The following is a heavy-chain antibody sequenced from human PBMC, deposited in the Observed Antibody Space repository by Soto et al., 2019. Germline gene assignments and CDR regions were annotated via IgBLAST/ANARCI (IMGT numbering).Heavy chain of an antibody. CDR2: SSATGAGT. CDR3: AKDSRAGGNYGFYSDF. V-gene: IGHV3-23*01. D-gene: IGHD1-7*01. Sequence: SLRLSCAASGFTFSSYGMTWVRQAPGKGLEWVSFSSATGAGTYYADSVKGRFTISRDNSKNTLYLQMTSLRADDTAVYYCAKDSRAGGNYGFYSDFWGQGAPVTVSS. CDR1: GFTFSSYG. J-gene: IGHJ4*02.